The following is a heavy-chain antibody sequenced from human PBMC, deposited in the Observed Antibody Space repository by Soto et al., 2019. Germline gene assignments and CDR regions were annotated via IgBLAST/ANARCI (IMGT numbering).Heavy chain of an antibody. V-gene: IGHV4-61*01. Sequence: SETLSLTCTVSGGSVSSGSYYWSWIRQPPGKGLEWIGYIYYSGSTNYIPSLKSRVTISVDTCKNQFSLKLSSVTAADTAVYYCARGYSGSYFYFDYWGQGTLVTVSS. J-gene: IGHJ4*02. D-gene: IGHD1-26*01. CDR1: GGSVSSGSYY. CDR3: ARGYSGSYFYFDY. CDR2: IYYSGST.